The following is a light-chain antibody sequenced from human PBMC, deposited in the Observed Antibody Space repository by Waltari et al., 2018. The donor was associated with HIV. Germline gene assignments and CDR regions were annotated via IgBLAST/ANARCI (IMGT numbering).Light chain of an antibody. J-gene: IGKJ3*01. V-gene: IGKV1-8*01. CDR2: AAS. CDR1: QGISSY. CDR3: QQYYSYPVT. Sequence: AIRMTQSQSSFSASTGDRVPITCRASQGISSYLAWYQQKPGKAPKLLIYAASTLQSGVPSRFSGSGSGTDFTLTISCLQSEDFATYYCQQYYSYPVTFGPGTKVDIK.